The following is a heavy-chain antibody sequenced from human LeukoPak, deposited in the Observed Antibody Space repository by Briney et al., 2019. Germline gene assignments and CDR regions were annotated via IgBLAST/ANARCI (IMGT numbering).Heavy chain of an antibody. CDR3: AKGPTSYCSSASCYVDY. CDR2: ISGIGGSI. Sequence: GGSLRLSCAASGFTFSNHAMSWVRQAPGKGLEWVSGISGIGGSIYYADSVKGRFTISRDNSKNTLYLQMNSLRAEDTAVYYCAKGPTSYCSSASCYVDYWGQGTLVTVSS. V-gene: IGHV3-23*01. J-gene: IGHJ4*02. D-gene: IGHD2-2*01. CDR1: GFTFSNHA.